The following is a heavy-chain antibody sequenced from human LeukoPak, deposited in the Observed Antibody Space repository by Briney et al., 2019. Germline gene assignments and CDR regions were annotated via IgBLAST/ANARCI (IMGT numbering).Heavy chain of an antibody. V-gene: IGHV5-51*01. D-gene: IGHD6-13*01. Sequence: GESLKISCKGSGCGFSNFWIGWVRQMPGKGLEWMGIIYPGDSHTRYSPSFQGQVTISADKSITTAYLQWSSLKASDTAMYYCARHGTPAAAGGDFDIWGHGTMVTVSS. J-gene: IGHJ3*02. CDR3: ARHGTPAAAGGDFDI. CDR1: GCGFSNFW. CDR2: IYPGDSHT.